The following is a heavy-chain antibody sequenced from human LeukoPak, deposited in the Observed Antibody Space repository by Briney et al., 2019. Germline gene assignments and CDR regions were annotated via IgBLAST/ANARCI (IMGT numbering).Heavy chain of an antibody. CDR2: ISYDGSNK. V-gene: IGHV3-30*18. D-gene: IGHD6-19*01. CDR1: GFTFSSYG. CDR3: AKEAGPYYYYYGMDV. Sequence: GSLRLSCAASGFTFSSYGMHWVRQAPGKGLEWVAVISYDGSNKYYADSVKGRFTISRDNSKNTLYLQMNSLRAEDTAVYYCAKEAGPYYYYYGMDVWGQGTTVTVSS. J-gene: IGHJ6*02.